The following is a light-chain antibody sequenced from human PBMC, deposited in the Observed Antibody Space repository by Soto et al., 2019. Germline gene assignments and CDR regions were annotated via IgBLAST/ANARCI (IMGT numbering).Light chain of an antibody. CDR2: EGS. Sequence: QSALTQPASVSGSPGQSITISCTGTSSDVGSYNLVSWYQQHPGKAPKLMTYEGSKRPSGVSNRFSGSKSGNTASLTISGLQAEDEADYYCCSYAGSSTRNYVFGTGTKVTVL. J-gene: IGLJ1*01. CDR3: CSYAGSSTRNYV. V-gene: IGLV2-23*01. CDR1: SSDVGSYNL.